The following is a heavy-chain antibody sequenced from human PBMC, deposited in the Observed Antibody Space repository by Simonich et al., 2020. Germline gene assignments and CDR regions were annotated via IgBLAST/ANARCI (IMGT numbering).Heavy chain of an antibody. CDR2: KNPNSGNT. CDR1: GYTFTSYD. Sequence: QVQLVQSGAEVKKPGASVKVSCKASGYTFTSYDLTWVRHATGQGHEWMGSKNPNSGNTGDAQKFQGRGTITRNTSISTAYMELSSLRSEDTAVYYCARTYSGSYYYFDYWGQGTLVTVSS. V-gene: IGHV1-8*03. J-gene: IGHJ4*02. CDR3: ARTYSGSYYYFDY. D-gene: IGHD1-26*01.